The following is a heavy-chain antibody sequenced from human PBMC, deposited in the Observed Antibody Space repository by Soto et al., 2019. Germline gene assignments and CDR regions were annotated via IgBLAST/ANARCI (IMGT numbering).Heavy chain of an antibody. Sequence: QITLKESGPTLVKPTQTLTLTGTFSGFSLSTTRVAVGWIRQPPGKALEGLAILYWDDDKRYSPFLKSRLTITKNTSKNQVVLTLTKMHPVDTASYYCSHSVMAGLGYSFDYRRQGTLVTVSS. CDR2: LYWDDDK. J-gene: IGHJ4*02. CDR1: GFSLSTTRVA. CDR3: SHSVMAGLGYSFDY. D-gene: IGHD6-19*01. V-gene: IGHV2-5*02.